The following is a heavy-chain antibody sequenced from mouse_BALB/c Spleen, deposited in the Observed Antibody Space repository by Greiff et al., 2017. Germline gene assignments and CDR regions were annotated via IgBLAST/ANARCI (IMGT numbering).Heavy chain of an antibody. J-gene: IGHJ4*01. D-gene: IGHD1-1*01. CDR1: GFTFSDYG. V-gene: IGHV5-15*02. CDR3: ARNYGSRNYAMDY. Sequence: DVKLVESGGGLVQPGGSRKLSCAASGFTFSDYGMAWVRQAPGKGPEWVAFISNLAYSNYYADTVTGRFTISRENAKNTLYLEMSSLRSEDTAMYYCARNYGSRNYAMDYWGQGTSVTVSS. CDR2: ISNLAYSN.